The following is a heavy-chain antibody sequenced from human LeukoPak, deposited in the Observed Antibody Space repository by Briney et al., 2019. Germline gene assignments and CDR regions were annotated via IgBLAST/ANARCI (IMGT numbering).Heavy chain of an antibody. Sequence: KSGGSLILSCAASGFTFSGYAMNWVRQAPGKGPEWIASIDSSGSYIHYAASVKGRFTISRDNARDSVYLQMNNLRADDTAVYYCARDIHSSRFDYWGHGTLVTVSS. CDR3: ARDIHSSRFDY. CDR1: GFTFSGYA. V-gene: IGHV3-21*01. J-gene: IGHJ4*01. CDR2: IDSSGSYI. D-gene: IGHD1-26*01.